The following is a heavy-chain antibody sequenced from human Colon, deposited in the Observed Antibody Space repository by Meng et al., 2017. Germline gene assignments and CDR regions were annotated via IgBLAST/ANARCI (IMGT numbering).Heavy chain of an antibody. Sequence: VQLRVSGPGPGKPSEPLALTCAVSGYSLNSGYYWGWIRQAPGRGLELIASMHHSGSTYYNPSLKTRLSLSKDTSRNELSLKLTSVTAADSAVYYCARESGLLSAIVEIGRAGRFDPWGLGTLVTVSS. V-gene: IGHV4-38-2*02. D-gene: IGHD2/OR15-2a*01. CDR1: GYSLNSGYY. CDR2: MHHSGST. CDR3: ARESGLLSAIVEIGRAGRFDP. J-gene: IGHJ5*02.